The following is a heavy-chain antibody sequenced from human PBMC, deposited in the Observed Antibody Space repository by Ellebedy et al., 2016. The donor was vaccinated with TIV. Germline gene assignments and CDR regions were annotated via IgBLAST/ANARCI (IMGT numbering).Heavy chain of an antibody. CDR2: ISRSTTTI. D-gene: IGHD5-18*01. CDR3: ARDPVDTSMVKIYFDY. J-gene: IGHJ4*02. V-gene: IGHV3-48*01. CDR1: GFTFSSYS. Sequence: GESLKISCAGSGFTFSSYSMNWVRQAPGKGLEWVAYISRSTTTIYYADSVRGRLTISRDNANNSLYLQMNSLRAEDTAVYYCARDPVDTSMVKIYFDYWGQGTLASVSS.